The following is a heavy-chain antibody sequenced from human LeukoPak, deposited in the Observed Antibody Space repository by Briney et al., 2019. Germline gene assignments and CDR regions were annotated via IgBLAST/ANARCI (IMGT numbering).Heavy chain of an antibody. CDR1: GYTFSIYG. Sequence: ASVKVSFKASGYTFSIYGISWVRQAPGQGLEWMGWVSGDNDDTNYAQKFKGRLTVTTDTSTSTAYMELRSLRSDDTAVYYCARDWEILTGIDCFDPWGQGTVVIVSS. V-gene: IGHV1-18*01. CDR2: VSGDNDDT. J-gene: IGHJ5*02. CDR3: ARDWEILTGIDCFDP. D-gene: IGHD3-9*01.